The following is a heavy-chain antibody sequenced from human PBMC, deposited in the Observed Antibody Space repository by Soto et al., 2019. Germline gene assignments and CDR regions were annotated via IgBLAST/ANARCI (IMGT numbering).Heavy chain of an antibody. J-gene: IGHJ4*02. CDR3: ARGRVGFDY. CDR1: GGSFSGYY. CDR2: INHSGST. Sequence: SETLSLSCAVYGGSFSGYYWSWIRQPPGKGLEWIGEINHSGSTNYNPSLKSRVTISVDTSKNQFSLKLSSVTAADTAVYYCARGRVGFDYWGQGTLVTVSS. V-gene: IGHV4-34*01. D-gene: IGHD2-15*01.